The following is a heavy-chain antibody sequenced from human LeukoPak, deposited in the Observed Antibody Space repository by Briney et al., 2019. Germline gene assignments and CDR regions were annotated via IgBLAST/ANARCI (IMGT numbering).Heavy chain of an antibody. Sequence: GGSLRLSCAASGFTVSSNYMSWVRQAPGKGLEWVSVIYIGGSTYYADSVKGRFTISRDTSKNTLYLQMNSLRAEDTAVYYCARGPWYNWNTRGAFDIWGQGTMVTVSS. D-gene: IGHD1-1*01. CDR3: ARGPWYNWNTRGAFDI. V-gene: IGHV3-66*01. J-gene: IGHJ3*02. CDR1: GFTVSSNY. CDR2: IYIGGST.